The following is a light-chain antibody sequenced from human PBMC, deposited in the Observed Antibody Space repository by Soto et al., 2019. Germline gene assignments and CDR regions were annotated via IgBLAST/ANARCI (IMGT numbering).Light chain of an antibody. CDR1: SSDVGGYNY. J-gene: IGLJ1*01. Sequence: QSAMTQPASVSGSPGQSISISCTGTSSDVGGYNYVSWYQQHPGKAPKLMIYEVSNRPSGVSNRFSGSKSGNRASLTISGLQAEDEADYYCSSYTISSTHYVVGTVTKMTVL. CDR2: EVS. CDR3: SSYTISSTHYV. V-gene: IGLV2-14*01.